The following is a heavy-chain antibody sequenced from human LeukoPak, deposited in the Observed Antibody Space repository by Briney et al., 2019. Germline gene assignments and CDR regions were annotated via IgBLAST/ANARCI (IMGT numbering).Heavy chain of an antibody. CDR1: GGTFSSYA. CDR2: IIPIFGTA. CDR3: ARGEQQLVSDDAFDI. Sequence: SVKVPCKASGGTFSSYAISWVRQAPGQGLEWMGGIIPIFGTANYAQKFQGRVTITADESTSTAYMELSSLRSEDTAVYYCARGEQQLVSDDAFDIWGQGTMVTVSS. J-gene: IGHJ3*02. D-gene: IGHD6-13*01. V-gene: IGHV1-69*13.